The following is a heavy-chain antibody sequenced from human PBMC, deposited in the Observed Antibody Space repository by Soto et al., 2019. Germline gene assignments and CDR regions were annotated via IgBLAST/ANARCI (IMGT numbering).Heavy chain of an antibody. CDR1: GFTISSYA. Sequence: GGSLRLSCAASGFTISSYAMSWVRQAPGKGREWVSSISGSGGSTYYEDSVMGRFNISRDNSKNTLYLQMNGLRAEDTVVYYFEKIVVVVAAAYDFDYWGQGTLVTVSS. CDR3: EKIVVVVAAAYDFDY. D-gene: IGHD2-15*01. J-gene: IGHJ4*02. CDR2: ISGSGGST. V-gene: IGHV3-23*01.